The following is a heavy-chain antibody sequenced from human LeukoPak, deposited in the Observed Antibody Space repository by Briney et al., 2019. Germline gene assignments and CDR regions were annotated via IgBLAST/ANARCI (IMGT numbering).Heavy chain of an antibody. Sequence: ASVKVSCKASGYTFTSYGISWVRQAPGQGLEWMGYIITYNGNTNYAQKLQGRVTMTTDTSTSTAYMELRSLTSDDTAVYYCARFRAGVGEPYGDYWGQGTLVTVSS. D-gene: IGHD3-10*01. J-gene: IGHJ4*02. CDR3: ARFRAGVGEPYGDY. CDR1: GYTFTSYG. CDR2: IITYNGNT. V-gene: IGHV1-18*01.